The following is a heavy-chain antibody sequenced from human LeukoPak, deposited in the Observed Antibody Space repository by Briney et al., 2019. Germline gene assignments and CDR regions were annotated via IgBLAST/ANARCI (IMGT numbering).Heavy chain of an antibody. CDR1: GGSISSYY. J-gene: IGHJ4*02. D-gene: IGHD5-18*01. Sequence: PSETLSLTCTVSGGSISSYYWSWIRQPPGKGLEGIGYIYYSGSTNYNPSLKSRVTISVDTSKNQFSLKLSSVTAADTAVYYCAANLRYSYGGLRIDYWGQGTLVTVSS. CDR3: AANLRYSYGGLRIDY. CDR2: IYYSGST. V-gene: IGHV4-59*01.